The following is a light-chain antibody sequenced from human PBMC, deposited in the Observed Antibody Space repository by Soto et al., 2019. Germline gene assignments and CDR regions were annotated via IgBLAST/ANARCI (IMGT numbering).Light chain of an antibody. CDR3: QQIYTIPLT. J-gene: IGKJ4*01. V-gene: IGKV1-39*01. Sequence: DIQMTQSPSSLSASVGDRVTITCRASQSIYNYLNWYQQKPGKAPQLLIFAASSLQSGVPSRFSGSESGTDFTLTISSLQPEDFASYYCQQIYTIPLTFGGGTKVDI. CDR2: AAS. CDR1: QSIYNY.